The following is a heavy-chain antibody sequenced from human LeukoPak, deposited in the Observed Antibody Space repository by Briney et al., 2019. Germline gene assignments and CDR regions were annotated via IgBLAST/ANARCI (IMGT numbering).Heavy chain of an antibody. CDR2: IYTSGST. D-gene: IGHD3-3*01. J-gene: IGHJ6*02. Sequence: SETLSLTCNISGGPISSYYWSWIRQPAGKGLEWIGRIYTSGSTNYNPSLKSRVSMSVDTSKNQFSLKLSSVTAADTAVYYCAREARDDFWSGQRGYGMDVWGQGTTVTVSS. CDR1: GGPISSYY. V-gene: IGHV4-4*07. CDR3: AREARDDFWSGQRGYGMDV.